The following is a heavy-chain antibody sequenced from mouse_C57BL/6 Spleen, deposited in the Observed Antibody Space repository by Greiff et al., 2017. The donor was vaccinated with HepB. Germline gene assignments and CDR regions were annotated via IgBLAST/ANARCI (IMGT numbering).Heavy chain of an antibody. D-gene: IGHD1-1*01. Sequence: VQLQQSGPELVKPGASVKISCKASGYAFGSSWMNWVKQRPGKGLEWIGRIYPGDGDTNYNGKFKGKATLTADKSSSTAYMQLSSLTSEDSAVYFCARSYYYGSSPGYFDVWGTGTTVTVSS. V-gene: IGHV1-82*01. J-gene: IGHJ1*03. CDR3: ARSYYYGSSPGYFDV. CDR1: GYAFGSSW. CDR2: IYPGDGDT.